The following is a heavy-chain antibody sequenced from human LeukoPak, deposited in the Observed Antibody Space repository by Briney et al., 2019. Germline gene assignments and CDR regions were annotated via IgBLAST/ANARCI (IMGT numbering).Heavy chain of an antibody. CDR3: ARCLFAAGDTFHFDY. D-gene: IGHD6-13*01. J-gene: IGHJ4*02. V-gene: IGHV4-38-2*02. CDR2: LYHDGTA. CDR1: GYSISTGYY. Sequence: MASETLSLTCTVSGYSISTGYYWGWIRQPPGKGLEWVGSLYHDGTAYYHPSLKNRVSISVNTSKNQFSLRLSSVTAADTAFYYCARCLFAAGDTFHFDYWGQGALVTVSS.